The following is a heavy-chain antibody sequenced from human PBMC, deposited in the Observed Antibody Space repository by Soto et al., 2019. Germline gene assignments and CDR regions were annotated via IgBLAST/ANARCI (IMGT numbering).Heavy chain of an antibody. CDR2: ISAHTGNT. CDR3: ARGRYRDY. D-gene: IGHD1-1*01. CDR1: GYTITSYG. J-gene: IGHJ4*02. Sequence: QVHLVQSGAEVKKPGASVKVSCKGSGYTITSYGITWVRQAPGQGLEWMGWISAHTGNTDYAQKLKGRVTGTRDTSTSTAYTELRSLRSDDTGVYYGARGRYRDYWGQGALVTVSS. V-gene: IGHV1-18*01.